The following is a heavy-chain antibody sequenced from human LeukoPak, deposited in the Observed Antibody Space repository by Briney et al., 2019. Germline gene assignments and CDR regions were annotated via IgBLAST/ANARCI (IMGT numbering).Heavy chain of an antibody. CDR3: ARKGLGGELGGFDS. J-gene: IGHJ4*02. CDR1: GFTFSSYG. V-gene: IGHV3-23*01. D-gene: IGHD1-26*01. CDR2: ISPSHGST. Sequence: PGGSLRLSCAASGFTFSSYGISWVRQAPGKGLEWVSAISPSHGSTYYADSVKGRFTISRDNAKNSLYLQMNSLRVDDTALYHCARKGLGGELGGFDSWGQGTLVTVSS.